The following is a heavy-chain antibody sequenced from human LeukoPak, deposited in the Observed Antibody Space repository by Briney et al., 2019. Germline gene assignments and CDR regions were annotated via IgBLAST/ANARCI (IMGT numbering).Heavy chain of an antibody. CDR1: GGSISTYY. J-gene: IGHJ6*02. CDR2: IYTTGGT. CDR3: ARVRESDSYGMDV. Sequence: KASETLSLTCSVSGGSISTYYWSWIRQPAGKGLEWIGRIYTTGGTNYNPSLKSRVTMSVDTSKNQFSLKLSSVTAADTAVYYCARVRESDSYGMDVWGQGTTVTVSS. V-gene: IGHV4-4*07.